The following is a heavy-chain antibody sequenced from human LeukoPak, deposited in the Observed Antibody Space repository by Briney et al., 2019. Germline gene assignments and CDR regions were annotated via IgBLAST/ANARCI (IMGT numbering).Heavy chain of an antibody. J-gene: IGHJ6*02. CDR2: IWYDGSNK. CDR3: ARALHQGDFWSGYYFYGMDV. CDR1: GFTFSSYG. Sequence: GGSLRLSCAASGFTFSSYGMHWVRQAPGKGLEWVAVIWYDGSNKVYADSVKGRFTISRDNSKNTLYLQMNSLRAEDTAVYYCARALHQGDFWSGYYFYGMDVWGQGTTVTVSS. V-gene: IGHV3-33*01. D-gene: IGHD3-3*01.